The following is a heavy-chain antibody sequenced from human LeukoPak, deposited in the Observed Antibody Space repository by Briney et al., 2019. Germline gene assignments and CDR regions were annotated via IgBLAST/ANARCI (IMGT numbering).Heavy chain of an antibody. CDR3: ARDPPTVLRFLDYYYYGMDV. D-gene: IGHD3-3*01. J-gene: IGHJ6*02. V-gene: IGHV1-18*01. Sequence: ASVKVSCKASGGTFSSYAISWVRQAPGQGLEWMGWISAYNGNTNYAQKLQGRVTMTTDTSTSTAYMELRSLRSDDTAVYYCARDPPTVLRFLDYYYYGMDVWGQGTTVTVSS. CDR1: GGTFSSYA. CDR2: ISAYNGNT.